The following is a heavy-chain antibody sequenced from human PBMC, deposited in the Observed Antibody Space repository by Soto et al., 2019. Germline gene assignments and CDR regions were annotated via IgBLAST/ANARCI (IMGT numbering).Heavy chain of an antibody. CDR3: ARDNWNSY. CDR1: GFTFANYA. Sequence: GGSLRLSCTASGFTFANYAMHWVRQAPGKGLEWVSRIDNDGSATTYADSVKGRFTISRDNAKNTLFLQMNTLRVDDTAVYYCARDNWNSYWGQGTLVTVSS. V-gene: IGHV3-74*01. D-gene: IGHD1-1*01. CDR2: IDNDGSAT. J-gene: IGHJ4*02.